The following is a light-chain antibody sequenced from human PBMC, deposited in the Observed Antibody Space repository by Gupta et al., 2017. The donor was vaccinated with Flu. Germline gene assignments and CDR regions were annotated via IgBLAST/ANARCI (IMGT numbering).Light chain of an antibody. CDR1: QSVSSSY. V-gene: IGKV3/OR2-268*02. J-gene: IGKJ4*01. CDR3: QQDDNPLLT. Sequence: EIVMTQSPATLSLSPGERATLSCRASQSVSSSYLSWYQQKPGQAPRLLIYGASTRATGIPARFSGSGSGTDFTLTISSLQPEDFAVYYCQQDDNPLLTFGGGTKVEIK. CDR2: GAS.